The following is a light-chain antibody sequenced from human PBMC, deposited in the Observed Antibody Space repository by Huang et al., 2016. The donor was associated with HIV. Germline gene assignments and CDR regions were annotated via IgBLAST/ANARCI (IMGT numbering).Light chain of an antibody. J-gene: IGKJ1*01. CDR3: QQYNSYSPWT. CDR1: QSMSNW. Sequence: DIQMTQSPSTLSASVGDRVTITCRASQSMSNWLAWYQKKPGKAPKLLIYKASSLESGVPSRFSGSGSGTEFTLTISSLQPDDFATYYCQQYNSYSPWTFGQGTKVEIK. CDR2: KAS. V-gene: IGKV1-5*03.